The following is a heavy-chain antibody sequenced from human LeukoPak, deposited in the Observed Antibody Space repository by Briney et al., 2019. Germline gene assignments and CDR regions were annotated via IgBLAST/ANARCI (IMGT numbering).Heavy chain of an antibody. J-gene: IGHJ4*02. CDR1: GFTFSDYY. Sequence: TPGGSLRLSCAASGFTFSDYYMSWIRQAPGKGLEWVSYISSSGSTIYYADSVKDRFTISRDNAKNSLYLQMNSLRAEDTAVYYCARVRLYGDWPDYWGQGTLVTVSS. D-gene: IGHD4-17*01. CDR3: ARVRLYGDWPDY. CDR2: ISSSGSTI. V-gene: IGHV3-11*01.